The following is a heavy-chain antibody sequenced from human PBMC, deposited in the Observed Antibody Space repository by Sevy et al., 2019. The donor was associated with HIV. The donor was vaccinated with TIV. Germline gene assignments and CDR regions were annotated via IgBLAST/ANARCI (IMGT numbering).Heavy chain of an antibody. D-gene: IGHD6-13*01. CDR3: ARSLAAAENWFDP. CDR2: ISGSSTTI. J-gene: IGHJ5*02. CDR1: GFTFREYS. Sequence: GGSLRLSCVGSGFTFREYSMNWVRQAPGKGLEWVSYISGSSTTIEHADSVKGRFSISRDNADNSVFLQMNRLRVEDTAVYYCARSLAAAENWFDPWAREPWSPSPQ. V-gene: IGHV3-48*01.